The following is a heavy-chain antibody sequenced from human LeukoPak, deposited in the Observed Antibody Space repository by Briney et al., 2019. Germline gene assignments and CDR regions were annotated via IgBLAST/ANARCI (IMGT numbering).Heavy chain of an antibody. D-gene: IGHD6-13*01. V-gene: IGHV1-69*04. CDR1: GGTFSSYA. CDR3: ARPFHSSSYDY. Sequence: SVKVSCKASGGTFSSYAISWVRQAPGQGLEWMGRIIPILGIANYAQKFQGRVTITADKSTSTAYMELSSLRSEDTAVYYCARPFHSSSYDYWGQGTLVTVSS. J-gene: IGHJ4*02. CDR2: IIPILGIA.